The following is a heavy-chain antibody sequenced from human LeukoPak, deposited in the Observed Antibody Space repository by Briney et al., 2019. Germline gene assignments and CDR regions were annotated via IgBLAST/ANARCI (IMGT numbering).Heavy chain of an antibody. Sequence: ASVKVSCKASGYTFIGDYMHWVRQAPGQGLEWMGWINPNSGGTNYAQKFQGRVTMTRDTSISTAYMELSRLGSDDAAVYYCARGSRFCSGGGCYSGGNWFDPWGQGTLVTVSS. CDR2: INPNSGGT. CDR1: GYTFIGDY. D-gene: IGHD2-15*01. CDR3: ARGSRFCSGGGCYSGGNWFDP. V-gene: IGHV1-2*02. J-gene: IGHJ5*02.